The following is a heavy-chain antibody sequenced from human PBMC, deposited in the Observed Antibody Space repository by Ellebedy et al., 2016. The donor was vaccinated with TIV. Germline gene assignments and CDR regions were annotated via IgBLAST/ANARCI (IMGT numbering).Heavy chain of an antibody. CDR2: IYYSGST. CDR3: ARNTYYYDSSGYLGGFDY. J-gene: IGHJ4*02. V-gene: IGHV4-59*01. CDR1: GGSISSYY. Sequence: SETLSLXXTVSGGSISSYYWSWIRQPPGKGLEWIGYIYYSGSTNYNPSLKSRVTISVDTSKNQLSLKLSSVTAADTAVYYCARNTYYYDSSGYLGGFDYWGQGTLVTGSS. D-gene: IGHD3-22*01.